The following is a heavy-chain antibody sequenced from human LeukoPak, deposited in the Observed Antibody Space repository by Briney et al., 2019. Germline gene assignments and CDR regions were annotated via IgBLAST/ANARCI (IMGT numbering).Heavy chain of an antibody. V-gene: IGHV3-48*03. CDR1: GFTLNSYE. CDR2: ISSSGSTI. D-gene: IGHD6-19*01. CDR3: ARMGWNYDY. J-gene: IGHJ4*02. Sequence: GVPLRLSCTASGFTLNSYEMNWLPHSTEEAREWVSYISSSGSTIYYADSVKGRFTICRDNAKNSLYLQMNSLRAEDTAVYYCARMGWNYDYWGQGTLVTVSS.